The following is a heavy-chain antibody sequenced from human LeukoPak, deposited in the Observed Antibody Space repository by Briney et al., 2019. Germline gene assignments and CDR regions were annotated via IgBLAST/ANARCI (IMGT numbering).Heavy chain of an antibody. CDR2: TYYRSKWYD. CDR1: GDTVSSKNGG. Sequence: SQTLSLTCAISGDTVSSKNGGWNWPRQAPSRGLKWQMKTYYRSKWYDEYADSVKGRITISPDTSKNQFSLHVYSVTPEDTAVYYCARDLGTSGWYTFDFWGQGTLVTVSS. D-gene: IGHD6-19*01. V-gene: IGHV6-1*01. J-gene: IGHJ5*01. CDR3: ARDLGTSGWYTFDF.